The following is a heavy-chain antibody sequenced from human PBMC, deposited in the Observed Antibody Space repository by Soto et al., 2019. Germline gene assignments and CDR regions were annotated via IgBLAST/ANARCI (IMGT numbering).Heavy chain of an antibody. CDR3: ARELRVGATNSALGY. V-gene: IGHV1-2*04. D-gene: IGHD1-26*01. J-gene: IGHJ4*02. Sequence: ASVKVSCKASGYTFTGYYMHWVRQAPGQGLEWMGWINPNSGGTNYVQKFQGWVTMTRDTSISTAYMELSRLRSDDTAVYYCARELRVGATNSALGYWGQGTLVTVSS. CDR2: INPNSGGT. CDR1: GYTFTGYY.